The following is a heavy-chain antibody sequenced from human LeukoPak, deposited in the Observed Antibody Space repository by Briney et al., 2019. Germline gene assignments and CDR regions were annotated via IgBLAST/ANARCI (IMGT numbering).Heavy chain of an antibody. CDR1: GYTFTGYY. Sequence: GASVKVSCKASGYTFTGYYMHWVRQAPGQGLEWMGWINPNSGATNYAQKFQGRVTMTRDTSISTAYMELSGLSSDDAAVYYCARQTYYDFWSGSGAFDVWGQGTMVTVSS. V-gene: IGHV1-2*02. D-gene: IGHD3-3*01. CDR2: INPNSGAT. CDR3: ARQTYYDFWSGSGAFDV. J-gene: IGHJ3*01.